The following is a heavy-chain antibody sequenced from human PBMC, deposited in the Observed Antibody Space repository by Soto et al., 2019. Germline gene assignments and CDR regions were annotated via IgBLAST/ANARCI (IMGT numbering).Heavy chain of an antibody. J-gene: IGHJ4*02. Sequence: GASVKVSCKASGGTFSCYAISWVRQAPGQGLEWMGGIIPIFGTANYAQRFQGRVTITADESTSTAYMELSSLRSEDTAVYYCARVSSSWYKDYFDYWGQGTLVTVSS. CDR2: IIPIFGTA. V-gene: IGHV1-69*13. D-gene: IGHD6-13*01. CDR3: ARVSSSWYKDYFDY. CDR1: GGTFSCYA.